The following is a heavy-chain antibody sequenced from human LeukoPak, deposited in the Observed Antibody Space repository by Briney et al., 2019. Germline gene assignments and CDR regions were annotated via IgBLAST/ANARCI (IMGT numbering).Heavy chain of an antibody. J-gene: IGHJ4*02. CDR2: INPNSGGT. CDR1: GYTFTGYY. V-gene: IGHV1-2*02. CDR3: ARDLSVTTVTNPMTDY. D-gene: IGHD4-17*01. Sequence: ASVKVSCKAFGYTFTGYYMHWVRQAPGQGLEWMGWINPNSGGTNYAQKFQGRVTMTRDTSISTAYMELSRLRSDDTAVYYCARDLSVTTVTNPMTDYWGQGTLVTVSS.